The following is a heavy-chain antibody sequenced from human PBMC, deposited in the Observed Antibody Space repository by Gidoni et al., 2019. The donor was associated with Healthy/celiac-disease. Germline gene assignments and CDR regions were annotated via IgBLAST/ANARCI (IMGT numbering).Heavy chain of an antibody. Sequence: QVQLQQWGAGLLKPSETLSLTCAVYGGSFSGYYWSWIRQPPGKGLEWIGEINHSGSTNYNPSLKSRVTISVDTSKNQFSLKLSSVTAADTAVYYCARVGYSYVRRPLDYWGQGTLVTVSS. D-gene: IGHD5-18*01. V-gene: IGHV4-34*01. CDR1: GGSFSGYY. J-gene: IGHJ4*02. CDR2: INHSGST. CDR3: ARVGYSYVRRPLDY.